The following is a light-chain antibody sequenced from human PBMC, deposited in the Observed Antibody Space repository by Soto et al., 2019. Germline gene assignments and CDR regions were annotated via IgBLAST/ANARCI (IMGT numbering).Light chain of an antibody. V-gene: IGLV2-8*01. Sequence: QSALTQPPSASGSPGQSVTISCTGTRSDVGGYDYVSWYQQHPDKAPKLIIYAITKRPSGVPDRFSGSKSGNTASLTVSGLQPDDEANYYCSAYAGTNNYVFGSGNKLTVL. J-gene: IGLJ1*01. CDR1: RSDVGGYDY. CDR3: SAYAGTNNYV. CDR2: AIT.